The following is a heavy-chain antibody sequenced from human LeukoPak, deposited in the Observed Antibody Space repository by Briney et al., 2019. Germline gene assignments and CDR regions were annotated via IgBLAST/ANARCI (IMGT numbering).Heavy chain of an antibody. CDR2: IYPDDSET. CDR1: GYSFTTYW. D-gene: IGHD1-26*01. V-gene: IGHV5-51*01. CDR3: ARRLPTREDGMDV. J-gene: IGHJ6*02. Sequence: PGESLKISCKGSGYSFTTYWIAWVRQMPGKGLEWMGIIYPDDSETRYSPSFQGQVTTSVDKSISTAYLQWSSLKASDTAMYYCARRLPTREDGMDVWGQGTTVTVSS.